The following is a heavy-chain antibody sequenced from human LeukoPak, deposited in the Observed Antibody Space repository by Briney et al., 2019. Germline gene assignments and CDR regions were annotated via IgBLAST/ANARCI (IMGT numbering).Heavy chain of an antibody. V-gene: IGHV4-59*01. Sequence: SETLSLTCTVSGGSISSYYWSWIRQPPGKGLEWIGYIYYSGSTYYNPSLKSRVTISVDTSKNQFSLKLSSVTAADTAVYYCASSPRSSGWESGAFDIWGQGTTVTVSS. J-gene: IGHJ3*02. CDR3: ASSPRSSGWESGAFDI. D-gene: IGHD6-19*01. CDR2: IYYSGST. CDR1: GGSISSYY.